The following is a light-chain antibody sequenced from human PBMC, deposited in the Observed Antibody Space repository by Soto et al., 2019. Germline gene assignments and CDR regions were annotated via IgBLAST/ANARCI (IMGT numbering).Light chain of an antibody. CDR2: GVS. Sequence: EIVLTQSPGTLSLSPGERATLSCRASQSVRRSYLAWYQQKLGQAPRLLIYGVSNRATGIPARFSGSGSGTDITLTISRLESEDFAVYYCQQYGTSPRTFGQGTKVEIK. CDR1: QSVRRSY. V-gene: IGKV3-20*01. CDR3: QQYGTSPRT. J-gene: IGKJ1*01.